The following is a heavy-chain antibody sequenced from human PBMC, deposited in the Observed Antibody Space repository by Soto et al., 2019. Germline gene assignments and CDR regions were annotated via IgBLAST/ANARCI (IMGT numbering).Heavy chain of an antibody. CDR1: GFTFSCYA. Sequence: QVQLVESGGGVVQPGRSLRLSCAASGFTFSCYAMHWVRQAPGKGLEWVAVISYDGSNKYYADSVKGRFTISRDNSKNTLYLQMYSLRAEDTAVYYCARDPQWLQFDYWGQGTLVTVSS. V-gene: IGHV3-30-3*01. J-gene: IGHJ4*02. D-gene: IGHD5-12*01. CDR3: ARDPQWLQFDY. CDR2: ISYDGSNK.